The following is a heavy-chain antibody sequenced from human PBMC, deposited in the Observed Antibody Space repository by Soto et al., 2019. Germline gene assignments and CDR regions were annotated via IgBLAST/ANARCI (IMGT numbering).Heavy chain of an antibody. V-gene: IGHV1-69*12. D-gene: IGHD6-19*01. CDR2: IIPIFGTI. J-gene: IGHJ6*02. CDR1: GGTFRTYA. CDR3: AKGAVAGTPTFYYYYGMDV. Sequence: QVQLLQSGAEVKKPGSSVRVSCEASGGTFRTYAISWVRQAPGQGLEWMGEIIPIFGTINYAQKFQGRLTITAEESTATVYMDLRSLRSDDTALYYGAKGAVAGTPTFYYYYGMDVWGQGTTVTVSS.